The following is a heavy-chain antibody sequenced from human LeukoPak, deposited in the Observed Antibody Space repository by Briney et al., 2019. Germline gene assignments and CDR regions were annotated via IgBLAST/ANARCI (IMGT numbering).Heavy chain of an antibody. J-gene: IGHJ5*02. CDR2: TYYRSKWYN. CDR3: ARGCITIFGVVILWFDP. CDR1: GDSVSSNSAA. V-gene: IGHV6-1*01. Sequence: PSQTLSLTCAISGDSVSSNSAAWNWLRQSPSRGLEWLGRTYYRSKWYNDYAVSVKSRITINPDTSKNQFSLQLNSVTPEDTAVYYCARGCITIFGVVILWFDPWGQGTLVTVSS. D-gene: IGHD3-3*01.